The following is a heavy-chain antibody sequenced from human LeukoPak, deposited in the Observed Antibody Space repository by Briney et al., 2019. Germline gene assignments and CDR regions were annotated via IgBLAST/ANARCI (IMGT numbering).Heavy chain of an antibody. CDR2: IRSKAYGGTT. CDR1: GFTFGDYA. Sequence: GGSLRLSCTASGFTFGDYAMSWFRQAPGKGLEWVGFIRSKAYGGTTEYAASVKGRFTISRDDSKSIAYLQMNSLKTEDTAAYYCTRDYYDILTGYSDYFDYWGQGTLVTVSS. V-gene: IGHV3-49*03. CDR3: TRDYYDILTGYSDYFDY. J-gene: IGHJ4*02. D-gene: IGHD3-9*01.